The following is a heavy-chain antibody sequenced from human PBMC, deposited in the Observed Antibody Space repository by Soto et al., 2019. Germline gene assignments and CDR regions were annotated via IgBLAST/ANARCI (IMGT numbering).Heavy chain of an antibody. CDR2: IKQDGSER. Sequence: AGGSLRISCAASGFTFSSYWVSWVRQAPGKGLEWVANIKQDGSERYYVDSVKGRFTISRDNAKNSLYLQMNTLRAEDTAVYYCAREGQLAYWGQGTLVTVS. CDR1: GFTFSSYW. CDR3: AREGQLAY. V-gene: IGHV3-7*03. J-gene: IGHJ4*02. D-gene: IGHD6-6*01.